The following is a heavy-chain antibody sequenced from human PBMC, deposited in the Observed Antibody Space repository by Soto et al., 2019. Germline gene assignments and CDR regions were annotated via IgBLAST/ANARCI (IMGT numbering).Heavy chain of an antibody. CDR1: GYTFTGYY. V-gene: IGHV1-2*02. Sequence: RASVKVSCKASGYTFTGYYMHWVRQAPGQGLEWMGWINPNSGGTNYAQKFQGRVTMTRDTSISTAYMELSRLRSDDTAVYYCARDRGERNYGWFGELTNWFDPWGQGTLVTVSS. CDR2: INPNSGGT. D-gene: IGHD3-10*01. J-gene: IGHJ5*02. CDR3: ARDRGERNYGWFGELTNWFDP.